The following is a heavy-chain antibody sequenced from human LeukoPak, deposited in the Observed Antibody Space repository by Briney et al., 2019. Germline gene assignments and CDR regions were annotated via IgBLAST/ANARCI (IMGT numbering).Heavy chain of an antibody. V-gene: IGHV3-21*01. Sequence: GSLRLSCAASGFTFSGYSMNWVRQAPGKGLEWVSSISSSSTYIYYADSVKGRFTISRDNAKNSLYLQMNSLRAEDTAVYYCARVGSSSWYIDYWGQGTLVTVSS. D-gene: IGHD6-13*01. J-gene: IGHJ4*02. CDR3: ARVGSSSWYIDY. CDR1: GFTFSGYS. CDR2: ISSSSTYI.